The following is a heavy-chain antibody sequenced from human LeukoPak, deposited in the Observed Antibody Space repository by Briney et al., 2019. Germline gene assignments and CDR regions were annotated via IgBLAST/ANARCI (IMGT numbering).Heavy chain of an antibody. D-gene: IGHD3-10*01. CDR2: IYHSGNT. CDR3: ARDLWFGESRGGY. Sequence: PSETLSLTCGVSGFSISSGYYWGWIRQPPGKGLEWIGSIYHSGNTFYNPSLKSRVTISVDTSKNQFSLKLKFVTAADTAMYYCARDLWFGESRGGYRGQGTLVTVSS. V-gene: IGHV4-38-2*02. J-gene: IGHJ4*02. CDR1: GFSISSGYY.